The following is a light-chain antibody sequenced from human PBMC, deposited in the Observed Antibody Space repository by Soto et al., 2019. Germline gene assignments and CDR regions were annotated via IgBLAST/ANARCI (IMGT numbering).Light chain of an antibody. CDR2: KDS. J-gene: IGLJ3*02. CDR3: YSAADNNGAV. CDR1: VLAKKY. V-gene: IGLV3-27*01. Sequence: SYELTQPSSVSVSPGQTARITCSGDVLAKKYARWFQQKPGQAPVLVIYKDSERPSGIPERFSGSSSGTTVTLTISGAQVEDEADYYCYSAADNNGAVFGGGTKLTVL.